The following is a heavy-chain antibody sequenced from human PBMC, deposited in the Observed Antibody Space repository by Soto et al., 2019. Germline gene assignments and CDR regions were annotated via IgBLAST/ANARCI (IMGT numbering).Heavy chain of an antibody. CDR3: AKAMVRGVSYYYGMDV. CDR2: ISGSGGST. V-gene: IGHV3-23*01. J-gene: IGHJ6*02. D-gene: IGHD3-10*01. CDR1: GFTFSSYA. Sequence: EVQLLESGGGLVQPGGSLRLSCAASGFTFSSYAMSWVRQAPGKGLEWVSAISGSGGSTYYADSVKGRFTISRDNSKNTLYLQMNCLRAEDTAVYYCAKAMVRGVSYYYGMDVWGQGTTVTVSS.